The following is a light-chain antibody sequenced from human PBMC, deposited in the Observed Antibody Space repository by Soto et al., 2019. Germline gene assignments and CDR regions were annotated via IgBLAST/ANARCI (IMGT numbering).Light chain of an antibody. CDR2: GAS. Sequence: EIVLTQSPATLSAFPGDRVTLSCRASQAVNTRLAWYQHKPGQATRLLIYGASTRATGIPARFSGSGSGTEFTLTISSLQSEDFAVYYCQQYNNWPPWTFGQGTKVDIK. CDR1: QAVNTR. V-gene: IGKV3-15*01. J-gene: IGKJ1*01. CDR3: QQYNNWPPWT.